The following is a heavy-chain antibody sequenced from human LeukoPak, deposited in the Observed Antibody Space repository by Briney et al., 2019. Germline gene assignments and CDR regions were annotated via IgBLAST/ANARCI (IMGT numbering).Heavy chain of an antibody. CDR1: GLSFSTFA. D-gene: IGHD1-14*01. V-gene: IGHV3-23*01. CDR2: IRENGET. Sequence: GGSLTLSCAASGLSFSTFAMSWVRQGPAGVLEWVSSIRENGETFYADSVKGRFTLYSDYSRNTVYLQMNNLRVEDTAIYYCARASWVSTTDAVRWGQGTLVTVSS. CDR3: ARASWVSTTDAVR. J-gene: IGHJ4*02.